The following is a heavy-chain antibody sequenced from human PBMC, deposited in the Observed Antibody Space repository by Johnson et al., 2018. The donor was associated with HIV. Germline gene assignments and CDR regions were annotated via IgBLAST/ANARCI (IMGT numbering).Heavy chain of an antibody. CDR2: IYSGGST. V-gene: IGHV3-66*01. J-gene: IGHJ3*02. CDR1: GFTFSSNY. D-gene: IGHD3-22*01. CDR3: ARDRGTMIVVGSAFDI. Sequence: VQLVESGGGLVQPGGSLRLSCAASGFTFSSNYMSWVRQAPGKGLEWVSVIYSGGSTYYADSVKGRFTISRDNSKNTLYLQMNSLRAEDTAVYYCARDRGTMIVVGSAFDIWGQGTRVTVSS.